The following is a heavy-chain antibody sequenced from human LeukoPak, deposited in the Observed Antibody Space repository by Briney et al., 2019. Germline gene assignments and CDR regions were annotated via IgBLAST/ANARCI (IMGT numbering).Heavy chain of an antibody. CDR1: GYSISSGYY. D-gene: IGHD4-23*01. CDR3: ARDQAVVTRGDAFDI. V-gene: IGHV4-38-2*02. J-gene: IGHJ3*02. Sequence: SETLSLTCTVSGYSISSGYYWGWIRQPPVKGLEWIGSIYHSGSTYYNPSLKSRVTISVDTSKNQFSLKLSSVTAADTAVYYCARDQAVVTRGDAFDIWGQGTMVTVSS. CDR2: IYHSGST.